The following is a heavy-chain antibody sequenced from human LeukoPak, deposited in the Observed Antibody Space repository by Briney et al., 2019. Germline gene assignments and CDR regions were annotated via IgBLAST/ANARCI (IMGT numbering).Heavy chain of an antibody. V-gene: IGHV4-34*01. CDR3: AVRLGDGYNSENWFDP. CDR2: INYSGST. D-gene: IGHD5-24*01. J-gene: IGHJ5*02. CDR1: GGSFSGYY. Sequence: SETLSLTCAVYGGSFSGYYWSWIRQPPGKGLEWIGEINYSGSTKYNPSLKSRVTISVDTSKDQFSLKLSSVTAADTAVYYCAVRLGDGYNSENWFDPWGQGTLVTVSS.